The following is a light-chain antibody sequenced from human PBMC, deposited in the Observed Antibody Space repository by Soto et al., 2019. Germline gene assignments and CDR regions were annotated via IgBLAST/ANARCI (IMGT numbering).Light chain of an antibody. CDR1: QSLLHSNGYNY. V-gene: IGKV2-28*01. CDR3: MQARQTPWT. CDR2: LGS. Sequence: DLVMTQSPLSLPVTPGEPASISCRSSQSLLHSNGYNYLDWYLQKPGQSPQLLIYLGSNRASGVPDRFSGSGSGTDFTLKISRAEAEDVGVYYCMQARQTPWTFGQGTKVEIK. J-gene: IGKJ1*01.